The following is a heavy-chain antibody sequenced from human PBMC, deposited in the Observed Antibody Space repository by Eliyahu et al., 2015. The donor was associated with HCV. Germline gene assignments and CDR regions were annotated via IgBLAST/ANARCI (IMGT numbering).Heavy chain of an antibody. CDR3: VRARGF. J-gene: IGHJ4*02. CDR2: IYTNDFEI. V-gene: IGHV5-51*03. D-gene: IGHD3-10*01. CDR1: GYDFSDYW. Sequence: EVQLEQSGAEVKNPGESLRISCKASGYDFSDYWIGWVRQMSGKGLEWMGIIYTNDFEIKYSPSFQGQITISADKSISTAYLQWTSLKASDTAMYYCVRARGFWGQGTLVTVSS.